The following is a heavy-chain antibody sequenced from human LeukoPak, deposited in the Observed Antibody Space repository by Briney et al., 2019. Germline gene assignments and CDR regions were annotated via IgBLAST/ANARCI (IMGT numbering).Heavy chain of an antibody. CDR2: VSGSGRGENT. CDR1: GFTFSSFA. J-gene: IGHJ4*02. Sequence: GGTLRLSCAASGFTFSSFAMSWVRQAPGKGLVWVSNVSGSGRGENTYYADSVKSRFTISRDNSKNTLILQMNSRRAEDTAVYYCAKSGYNRFDYWGQGILVTVSS. V-gene: IGHV3-23*01. D-gene: IGHD5-24*01. CDR3: AKSGYNRFDY.